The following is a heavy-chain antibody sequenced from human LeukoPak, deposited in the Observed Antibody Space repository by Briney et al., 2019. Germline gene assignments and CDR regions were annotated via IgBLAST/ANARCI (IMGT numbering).Heavy chain of an antibody. CDR2: INPTGGST. CDR3: ARDSGYSSGWYDHYFDY. D-gene: IGHD6-19*01. CDR1: GYTFTCYY. V-gene: IGHV1-46*01. J-gene: IGHJ4*02. Sequence: ASVKVSCKASGYTFTCYYMHWVRQAPGEGLEWMGIINPTGGSTSYAQKFQGRVTITADKSTSTAYMELSSLRSEDTAVYYCARDSGYSSGWYDHYFDYWGQGTLVTVSS.